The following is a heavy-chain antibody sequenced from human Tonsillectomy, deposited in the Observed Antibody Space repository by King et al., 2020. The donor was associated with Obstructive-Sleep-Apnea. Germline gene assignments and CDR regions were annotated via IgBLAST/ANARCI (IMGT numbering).Heavy chain of an antibody. J-gene: IGHJ4*02. D-gene: IGHD3-10*01. CDR2: ISGYNGNT. CDR3: ARTVITMIRGAIPEGFYFDY. V-gene: IGHV1-18*01. Sequence: VQLVESGAEVKRPGASVKVSCKASGYTFTKYGITWVRQAPGQGLEWMGWISGYNGNTNYAQKLQGRVTMTTDTSTSTAYMEVRSLRSDDTAVFYCARTVITMIRGAIPEGFYFDYWGQGTLVTVSS. CDR1: GYTFTKYG.